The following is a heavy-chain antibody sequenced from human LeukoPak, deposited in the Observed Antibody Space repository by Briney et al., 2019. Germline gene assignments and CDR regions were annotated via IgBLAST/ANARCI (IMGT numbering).Heavy chain of an antibody. CDR1: GYTFTGYY. Sequence: ASVKVSCKASGYTFTGYYMHWVRQAPGQGLEWMGWINPNCGGTNYAQKFQGRVTMTRDTSISTAYMELSRLRSDDTAVYYCARVARATVTIDYWGQGTLVTVSS. CDR2: INPNCGGT. J-gene: IGHJ4*02. V-gene: IGHV1-2*02. CDR3: ARVARATVTIDY. D-gene: IGHD4-17*01.